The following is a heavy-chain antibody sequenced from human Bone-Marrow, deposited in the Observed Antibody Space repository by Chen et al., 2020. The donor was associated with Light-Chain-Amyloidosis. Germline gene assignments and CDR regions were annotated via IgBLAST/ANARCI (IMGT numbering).Heavy chain of an antibody. CDR3: AKGSGYGDH. D-gene: IGHD5-12*01. Sequence: EVQLVESGGGVVQPGGSLRLSCAASGFTFDDNAMHWVRQAPGRGPEWVSRSSGDASKTYYADSVKGRFTISRDNSKNSLYLQSTSLRTEDTAFYYCAKGSGYGDHWCQGTLVTVAS. CDR1: GFTFDDNA. CDR2: SSGDASKT. V-gene: IGHV3-43*02. J-gene: IGHJ4*02.